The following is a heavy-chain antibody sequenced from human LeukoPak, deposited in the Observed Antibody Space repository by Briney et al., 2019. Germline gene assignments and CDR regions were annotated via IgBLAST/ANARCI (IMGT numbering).Heavy chain of an antibody. CDR2: IFYTGST. Sequence: PSETLSLTCTVSGGSITSDNYYWGWIRQPPGKGLEWYGSIFYTGSTYYNPSLESRVTISIDTSKIQFSLKLSSVTAADTAVYYCAAYCKNNCIPRNAFDIWGQGTMVAVSS. V-gene: IGHV4-39*01. CDR3: AAYCKNNCIPRNAFDI. CDR1: GGSITSDNYY. D-gene: IGHD2/OR15-2a*01. J-gene: IGHJ3*02.